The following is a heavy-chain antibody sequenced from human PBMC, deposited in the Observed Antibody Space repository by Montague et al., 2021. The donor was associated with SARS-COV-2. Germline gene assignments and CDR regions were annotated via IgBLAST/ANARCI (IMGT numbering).Heavy chain of an antibody. CDR1: GFTFDDYA. D-gene: IGHD6-19*01. CDR2: ISWNSGSI. Sequence: SLRLSCAASGFTFDDYAMHWVRQAPGEGLEWVSGISWNSGSIGYADSVKGRFTISRDNAKNSLYLQMNSLRAEDTALYYCAKDRGDIAVAGRSNYFDYWGQGTLVTVSS. V-gene: IGHV3-9*01. J-gene: IGHJ4*02. CDR3: AKDRGDIAVAGRSNYFDY.